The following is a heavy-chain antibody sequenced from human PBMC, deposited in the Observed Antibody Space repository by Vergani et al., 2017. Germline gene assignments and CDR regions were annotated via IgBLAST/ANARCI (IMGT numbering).Heavy chain of an antibody. V-gene: IGHV4-61*02. Sequence: QVQLQESGPGLVKPSQTLPLTCTVSGGSINSHNYYWSWIRQPAGKGREWIGRIHTSGSTNYNPSIKSRVTMSEDTSKNQYSLNLTSVTAADPDGYCGARYNKQLRPRAFDLWGQGTMVTVSS. CDR1: GGSINSHNYY. CDR3: ARYNKQLRPRAFDL. J-gene: IGHJ3*01. CDR2: IHTSGST. D-gene: IGHD4-23*01.